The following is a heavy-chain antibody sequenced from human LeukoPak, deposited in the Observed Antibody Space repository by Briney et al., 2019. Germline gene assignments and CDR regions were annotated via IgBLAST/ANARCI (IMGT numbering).Heavy chain of an antibody. CDR3: ARDPEVRGVINYFDY. V-gene: IGHV1-69*01. D-gene: IGHD3-10*01. CDR2: IIPIFGTA. Sequence: ASVKVSCKASGGTFSSYAISWVRQAPGQGLEWMGGIIPIFGTANYAQKFQGRVTITADESTSTAYMELSSLRSEDTAVYYCARDPEVRGVINYFDYWGQGTLVTVSS. J-gene: IGHJ4*02. CDR1: GGTFSSYA.